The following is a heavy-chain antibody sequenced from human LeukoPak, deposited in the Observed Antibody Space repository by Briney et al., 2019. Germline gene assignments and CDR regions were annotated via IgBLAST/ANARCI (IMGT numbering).Heavy chain of an antibody. CDR3: ARDIFLTAGGSTSED. D-gene: IGHD2-2*01. J-gene: IGHJ4*02. Sequence: ASVKVSCKASGYTFTGYYMHWVRQAPGQGLEWMGWINPNSGGTNYAQKFQGRVTMTRDTSISTAYMELSRLRSDVTAVYYCARDIFLTAGGSTSEDWGQGTLVTVSS. V-gene: IGHV1-2*02. CDR1: GYTFTGYY. CDR2: INPNSGGT.